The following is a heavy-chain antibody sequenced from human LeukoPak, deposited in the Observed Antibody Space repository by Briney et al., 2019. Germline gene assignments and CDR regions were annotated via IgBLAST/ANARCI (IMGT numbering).Heavy chain of an antibody. Sequence: SETLSLSCAAYGGSFSGYYWSWIRQPPGKGLEWIGGINHSGSTKYNPSLKSRLTILVDKSSNQFSLKLSSVTAADTAVYYCARAGSSSWYSHWGQGTLVTVSS. CDR1: GGSFSGYY. V-gene: IGHV4-34*01. CDR2: INHSGST. CDR3: ARAGSSSWYSH. D-gene: IGHD6-13*01. J-gene: IGHJ4*02.